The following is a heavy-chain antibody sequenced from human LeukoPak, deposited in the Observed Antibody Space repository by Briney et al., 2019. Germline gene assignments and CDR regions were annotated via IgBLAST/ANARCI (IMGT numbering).Heavy chain of an antibody. D-gene: IGHD4-11*01. V-gene: IGHV3-9*01. CDR3: AKDIYPHYYSNYVNAFDI. Sequence: PGGSLRLSCAASGFTFDDYAMHWVRQAPGKGLEWVSGISWNSGSIGYADSVKGRFTISRDNAENPLYLQMNSLRAEDTALYYCAKDIYPHYYSNYVNAFDIWGQGTMVTVSS. CDR2: ISWNSGSI. CDR1: GFTFDDYA. J-gene: IGHJ3*02.